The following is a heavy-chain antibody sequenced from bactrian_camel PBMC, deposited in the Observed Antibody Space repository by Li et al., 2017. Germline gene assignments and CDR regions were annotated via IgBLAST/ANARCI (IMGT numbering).Heavy chain of an antibody. CDR3: AADPTFDVAYGFGSLAGWNY. V-gene: IGHV3S54*01. Sequence: HVQLVESGGGSVQAGGSLRLSCVGTRDFDDTYCMGWFRQGAGKERERIATLNTGGLDIYYADSVKGRFTISHDDAKNILYLDMNNLKPEDTGMYYCAADPTFDVAYGFGSLAGWNYWGQGTQVTVSS. D-gene: IGHD3*01. J-gene: IGHJ4*01. CDR2: LNTGGLDI. CDR1: RDFDDTYC.